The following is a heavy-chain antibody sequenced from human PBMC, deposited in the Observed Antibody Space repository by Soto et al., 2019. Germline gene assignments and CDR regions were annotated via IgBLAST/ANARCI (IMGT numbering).Heavy chain of an antibody. CDR1: GGSISSSSYY. J-gene: IGHJ4*02. D-gene: IGHD3-9*01. Sequence: QLQLQESGPGLVKPTETLSLTCTVSGGSISSSSYYWGWIRQPPGKGLEWSGSIYYSGSTYYNPYLQSRESLSVDTSKNRFPLTLSSVPAADTAVYYCASLSDLDYDILTGYSPKYYFDYWGQGTLVTVSS. V-gene: IGHV4-39*01. CDR2: IYYSGST. CDR3: ASLSDLDYDILTGYSPKYYFDY.